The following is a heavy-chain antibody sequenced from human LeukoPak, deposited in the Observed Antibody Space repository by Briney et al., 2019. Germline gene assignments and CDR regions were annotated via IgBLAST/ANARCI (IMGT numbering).Heavy chain of an antibody. J-gene: IGHJ4*02. D-gene: IGHD6-19*01. Sequence: GGSLRLSCAASGFTFSSYSMNWVRQAPGKGLEWVSSISSSSSYIYYADSVKGRFTISRDNAKNSLYLQMNSLRAEDTVVYYCARDLTVAAYFDYWGQGTLVTVSS. CDR2: ISSSSSYI. CDR3: ARDLTVAAYFDY. CDR1: GFTFSSYS. V-gene: IGHV3-21*01.